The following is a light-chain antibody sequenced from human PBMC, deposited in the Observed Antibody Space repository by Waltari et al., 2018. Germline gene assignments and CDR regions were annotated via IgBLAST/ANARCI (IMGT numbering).Light chain of an antibody. CDR3: QSADTSSTYWV. CDR2: KDN. Sequence: SYELTQPPSVSVSPGQTARINCSGDALPKKYVYWYQQQPGQAPLLVIFKDNERTSGIPERISGSSSGNTVSLTISGVQAEDVADYYCQSADTSSTYWVFGGGTKLTVL. J-gene: IGLJ3*02. V-gene: IGLV3-25*02. CDR1: ALPKKY.